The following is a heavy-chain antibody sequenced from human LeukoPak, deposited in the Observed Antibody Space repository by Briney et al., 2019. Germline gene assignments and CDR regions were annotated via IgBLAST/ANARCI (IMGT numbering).Heavy chain of an antibody. CDR1: GGTFSSYA. D-gene: IGHD4-17*01. V-gene: IGHV1-69*01. CDR3: ARGTVTNYYYYYGMDV. J-gene: IGHJ6*02. Sequence: SVKVSCKASGGTFSSYAISWVRQAPGQGLEWMGGIIPIFGTANYAQKFQGRVTITADESTSTAYMELSSLRSEDTAVYYCARGTVTNYYYYYGMDVWGQGTTVTVSS. CDR2: IIPIFGTA.